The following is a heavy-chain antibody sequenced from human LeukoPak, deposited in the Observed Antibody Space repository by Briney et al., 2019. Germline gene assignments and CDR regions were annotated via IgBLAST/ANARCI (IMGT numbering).Heavy chain of an antibody. CDR1: GFTFRDGY. J-gene: IGHJ4*01. V-gene: IGHV3-11*01. CDR2: ISSSSSII. D-gene: IGHD1-7*01. Sequence: GGSLRLSCAAPGFTFRDGYMSWIRQAPGKGLGCGSYISSSSSIIYYADSVKGRFTISRDKAKTSLYLQMNSLRAEDTAVYYCARRGTPYFDYWGQGTLVTVSS. CDR3: ARRGTPYFDY.